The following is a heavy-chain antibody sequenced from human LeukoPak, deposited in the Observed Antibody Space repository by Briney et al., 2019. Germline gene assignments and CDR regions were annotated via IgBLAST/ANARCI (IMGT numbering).Heavy chain of an antibody. V-gene: IGHV5-10-1*01. CDR3: AGYTTGAFDY. D-gene: IGHD1-1*01. J-gene: IGHJ4*02. CDR2: IDPSDSYT. Sequence: GESLRISCKGSGYSFTSYWITWVRQMPGKGLEWMERIDPSDSYTNYSPSFQGHVTISADKSISTAYLQWSSLKASDTAMYCCAGYTTGAFDYWGQGTLFTVSS. CDR1: GYSFTSYW.